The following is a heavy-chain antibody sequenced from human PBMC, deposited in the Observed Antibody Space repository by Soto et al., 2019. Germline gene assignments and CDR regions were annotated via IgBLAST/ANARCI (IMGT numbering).Heavy chain of an antibody. Sequence: EVQLLESGGGLVQPGGSLRLSCAASGFTFSSYAMSWVRQAPGKGLEWVSAVSGSGGSTYYADSVKGRFTISRDNSKNTLYLQMNSLRAEDTAVYYCAKDSGYSSSLSEFDYWGQGTLVTVSS. D-gene: IGHD6-6*01. CDR1: GFTFSSYA. J-gene: IGHJ4*02. V-gene: IGHV3-23*01. CDR3: AKDSGYSSSLSEFDY. CDR2: VSGSGGST.